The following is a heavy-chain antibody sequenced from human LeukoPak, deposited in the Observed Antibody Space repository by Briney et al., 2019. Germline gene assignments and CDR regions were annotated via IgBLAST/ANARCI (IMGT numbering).Heavy chain of an antibody. Sequence: GGSLRLSCTASGFTFGDYAMSWVRQAPGKGLEWVGFIRSKAYGGTTEYAASVKGRFTISRDDSKSIAYLQMNSLKTEDTAVCYCTRFQLAPYYYGMDVWGQGTTVTVSS. CDR2: IRSKAYGGTT. V-gene: IGHV3-49*04. CDR1: GFTFGDYA. CDR3: TRFQLAPYYYGMDV. J-gene: IGHJ6*02. D-gene: IGHD2-2*01.